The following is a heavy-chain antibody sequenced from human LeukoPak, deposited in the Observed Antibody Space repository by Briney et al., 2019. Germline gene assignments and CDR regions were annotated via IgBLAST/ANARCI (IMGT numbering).Heavy chain of an antibody. CDR2: ISSSSGYI. CDR3: ARGAVTGDY. J-gene: IGHJ4*02. V-gene: IGHV3-21*01. D-gene: IGHD7-27*01. CDR1: GFTFSNFG. Sequence: PGGSLRLSCAASGFTFSNFGMHWVRQAPGKGLEWVSSISSSSGYIYYADSVKGRFTISRDNAKNSLYLQMNSLRAEDTAVYYCARGAVTGDYWGQGTLVTVSS.